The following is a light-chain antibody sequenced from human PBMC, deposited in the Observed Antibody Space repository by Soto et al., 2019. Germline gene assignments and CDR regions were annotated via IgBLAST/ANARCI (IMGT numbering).Light chain of an antibody. CDR2: KAS. Sequence: DIQMTQSPSTLSASVGDRVTLTCRSSQSISSWLAWYQQKPGKAPKLLIYKASTLKSGVPSRFSGSGSGTEFTLTISSLQPDDFATYYCQHYNSYSEAFGQGTKV. CDR1: QSISSW. CDR3: QHYNSYSEA. J-gene: IGKJ1*01. V-gene: IGKV1-5*03.